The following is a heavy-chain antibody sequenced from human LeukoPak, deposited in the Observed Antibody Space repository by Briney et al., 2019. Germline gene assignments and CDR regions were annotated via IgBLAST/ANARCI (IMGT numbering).Heavy chain of an antibody. CDR2: ISADNGNT. D-gene: IGHD3-10*01. J-gene: IGHJ6*04. Sequence: ASVKVSCKASGYTFISYGISWVRQAPGQGLEWMGWISADNGNTNFAQNLQGRVTMTTDTSTSTAYMELRSLKSDDTAVYYCARDHYYYGSGTTGYGMDVWGKGTRSLSPQ. CDR1: GYTFISYG. V-gene: IGHV1-18*04. CDR3: ARDHYYYGSGTTGYGMDV.